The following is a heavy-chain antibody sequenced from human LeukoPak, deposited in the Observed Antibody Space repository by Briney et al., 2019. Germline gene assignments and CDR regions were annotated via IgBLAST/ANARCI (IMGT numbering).Heavy chain of an antibody. CDR1: GGSISSYY. V-gene: IGHV4-59*01. D-gene: IGHD3-10*01. Sequence: SETLSLTCTVSGGSISSYYWSWIRQPPGKGLEGIGYIYYSGSTNYNPSLKSRVTISVDTSKNQFSLKLSSVTAADTAGYYCAGGELPGPFDYWGQGTLVTVSS. J-gene: IGHJ4*02. CDR3: AGGELPGPFDY. CDR2: IYYSGST.